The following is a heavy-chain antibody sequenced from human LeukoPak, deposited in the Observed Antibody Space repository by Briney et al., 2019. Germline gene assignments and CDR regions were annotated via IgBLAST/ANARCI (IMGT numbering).Heavy chain of an antibody. CDR2: MNPNSGNT. V-gene: IGHV1-8*02. CDR3: ARDRGRLAEARDWFDP. D-gene: IGHD6-13*01. Sequence: ASVKVSCKASGGTFSSYAISWVRQAPGQGLEWMGWMNPNSGNTGYAQKFQGRVTMTRNTSISTAYMELSSLRSEDTAVYYCARDRGRLAEARDWFDPWGQGTLVTVS. J-gene: IGHJ5*02. CDR1: GGTFSSYA.